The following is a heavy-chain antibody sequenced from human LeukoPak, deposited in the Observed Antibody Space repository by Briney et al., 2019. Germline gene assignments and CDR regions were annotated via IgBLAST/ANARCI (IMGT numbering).Heavy chain of an antibody. CDR3: ARDNYSNSSYGMDV. J-gene: IGHJ6*02. D-gene: IGHD4-11*01. CDR2: IYYSGST. Sequence: PSETLSLTCTVSGXSISSSSDYWGWIRQPPGKGLEWIGYIYYSGSTNYNPSLKSRVTISVDTSKNQFSLKLSSVTAADTAVYYCARDNYSNSSYGMDVWGQGTTVTVSS. V-gene: IGHV4-61*01. CDR1: GXSISSSSDY.